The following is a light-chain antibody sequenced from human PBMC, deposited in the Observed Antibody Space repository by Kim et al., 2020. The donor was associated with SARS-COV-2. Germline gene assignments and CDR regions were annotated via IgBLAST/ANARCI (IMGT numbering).Light chain of an antibody. CDR1: QSVRNN. V-gene: IGKV3-15*01. Sequence: SQGERANPSSRARQSVRNNLAWYQHKPGQPPRLLIYGATTRATGVRARFSGSGSGTDFQLPVRSLQSEDFAVYYCHQYNDWPPGDTFGQGTKLEI. J-gene: IGKJ2*01. CDR2: GAT. CDR3: HQYNDWPPGDT.